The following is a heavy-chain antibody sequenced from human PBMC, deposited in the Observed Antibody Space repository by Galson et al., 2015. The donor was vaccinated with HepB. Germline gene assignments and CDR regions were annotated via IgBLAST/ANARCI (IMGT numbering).Heavy chain of an antibody. V-gene: IGHV3-21*01. CDR3: TSVYCSSTSCYTLDN. CDR1: GFAFNTYT. D-gene: IGHD2-2*02. J-gene: IGHJ4*02. Sequence: SLRLSCAASGFAFNTYTMNWVRQAPGKGLEWVSPISSSGAYIYYADSLKGRFTISRDNATNSLYLQMNSLRVEDTAVYYCTSVYCSSTSCYTLDNWGQGTLVTVSS. CDR2: ISSSGAYI.